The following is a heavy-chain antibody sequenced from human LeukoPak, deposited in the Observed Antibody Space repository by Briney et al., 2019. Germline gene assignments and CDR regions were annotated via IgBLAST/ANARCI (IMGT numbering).Heavy chain of an antibody. CDR3: AGSSSWIYGMDV. D-gene: IGHD6-13*01. Sequence: GASVKVSCKVSGYTFTGYYMHWVRQAPGQGLEWMGWINPNSGGTNYAQKFQGRVTMTRDTSISTAYMELSRLRSDDTAVYYCAGSSSWIYGMDVWGQGTTVTVSS. J-gene: IGHJ6*02. CDR1: GYTFTGYY. V-gene: IGHV1-2*02. CDR2: INPNSGGT.